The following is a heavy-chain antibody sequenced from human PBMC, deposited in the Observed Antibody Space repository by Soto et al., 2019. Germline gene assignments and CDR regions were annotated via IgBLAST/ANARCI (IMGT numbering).Heavy chain of an antibody. CDR2: SYHSGST. D-gene: IGHD6-6*01. V-gene: IGHV4-4*02. Sequence: SETLSLTCAVSGGSISSSNLWSWVRQPPGKGLEGIWESYHSGSTNYNPSLKSRVTISVDKSKNQFSLKLSSVTAADTAVYYCAKCITALGPIDHWGQGTLVTVSS. J-gene: IGHJ4*02. CDR1: GGSISSSNL. CDR3: AKCITALGPIDH.